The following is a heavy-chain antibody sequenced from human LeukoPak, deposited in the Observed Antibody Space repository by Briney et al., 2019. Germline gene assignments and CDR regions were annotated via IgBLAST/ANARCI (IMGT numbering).Heavy chain of an antibody. Sequence: GGSLRLSCAASGFTFSRYGMHWVRQAPGKGLEWVAVISYDGSNKYYADSVKGRFTISRDNSKNTLYLQMNSLRAEDTAVYYCAKDRRAVAGTIDFDYWGQGTLVTVSS. D-gene: IGHD6-19*01. CDR1: GFTFSRYG. CDR3: AKDRRAVAGTIDFDY. CDR2: ISYDGSNK. J-gene: IGHJ4*02. V-gene: IGHV3-30*18.